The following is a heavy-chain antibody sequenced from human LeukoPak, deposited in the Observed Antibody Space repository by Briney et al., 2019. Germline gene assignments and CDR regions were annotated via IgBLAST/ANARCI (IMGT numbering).Heavy chain of an antibody. Sequence: GGSLRLSCAASGFTFDDYAMHWVRQAPGKGLEWVSLISGDGGSTYYADSVKGRFTISRDNSKNSLNLQMNSLRTEDTALYYCALKLTYYYDSSGYYYESYFQHWGQGTLVTVSS. CDR2: ISGDGGST. CDR3: ALKLTYYYDSSGYYYESYFQH. J-gene: IGHJ1*01. V-gene: IGHV3-43*02. D-gene: IGHD3-22*01. CDR1: GFTFDDYA.